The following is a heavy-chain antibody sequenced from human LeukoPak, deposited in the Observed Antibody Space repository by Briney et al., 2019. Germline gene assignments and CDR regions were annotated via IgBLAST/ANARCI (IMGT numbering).Heavy chain of an antibody. Sequence: SETLSLTCTVSGGSISSSSYYWGWIRQPPGKGLEWIGSIYYSGSTYYNPSLKSRVTISVDTSKNQFSLKLSSVTAADTAVYYCARQDYSSGWYGDFDYWGQGTRVTVSS. CDR1: GGSISSSSYY. CDR3: ARQDYSSGWYGDFDY. J-gene: IGHJ4*02. CDR2: IYYSGST. V-gene: IGHV4-39*01. D-gene: IGHD6-19*01.